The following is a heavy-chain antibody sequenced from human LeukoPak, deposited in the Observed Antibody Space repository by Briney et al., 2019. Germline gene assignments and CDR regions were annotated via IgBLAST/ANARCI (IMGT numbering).Heavy chain of an antibody. CDR3: ARVYVYSYGPGGSYFDY. D-gene: IGHD5-18*01. CDR2: IYYSGST. J-gene: IGHJ4*02. Sequence: PSETLSLTCTVSGDSIISSNYYWVWIRQPPGKGLEWIGTIYYSGSTYYNPSLKSRVTISVDTSKNQFSLKLSSVTAADTAVYYCARVYVYSYGPGGSYFDYWGQGTLVTVSS. V-gene: IGHV4-39*07. CDR1: GDSIISSNYY.